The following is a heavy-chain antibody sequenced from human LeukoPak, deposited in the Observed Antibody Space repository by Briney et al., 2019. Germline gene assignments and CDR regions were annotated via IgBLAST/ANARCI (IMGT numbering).Heavy chain of an antibody. CDR1: GDTFNSYA. CDR3: ALGGAVDFLTGDSKNWFDP. D-gene: IGHD3/OR15-3a*01. J-gene: IGHJ5*02. V-gene: IGHV1-69*05. CDR2: IIPLTGTP. Sequence: SVKVSCKASGDTFNSYAISWVRQAPGHGLQWMGGIIPLTGTPNYGQNFQGRVTISMDETANTAYVELSGLTSDDTAVYYCALGGAVDFLTGDSKNWFDPWGQGTLVIVSS.